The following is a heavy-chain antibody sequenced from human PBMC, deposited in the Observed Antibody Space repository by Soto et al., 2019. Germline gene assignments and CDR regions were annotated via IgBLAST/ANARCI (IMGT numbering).Heavy chain of an antibody. Sequence: QVQLQESGPGLVKPSQTLSLTCTVSGASIRSDDYYWTWIRQSPGRGLEWIGYIYFSGSTYYNPSLKSRLTISIDASKNQFSLKLRSMTAADTAVYYCARSTGRYWGQGTLVTVSS. J-gene: IGHJ4*02. CDR1: GASIRSDDYY. CDR3: ARSTGRY. D-gene: IGHD2-21*01. V-gene: IGHV4-30-4*01. CDR2: IYFSGST.